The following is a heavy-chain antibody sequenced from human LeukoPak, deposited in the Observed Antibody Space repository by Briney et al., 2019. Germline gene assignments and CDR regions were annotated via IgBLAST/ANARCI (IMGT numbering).Heavy chain of an antibody. J-gene: IGHJ4*02. D-gene: IGHD1-14*01. CDR1: GVSISSYY. CDR3: ARVLILSEQPGHYFDS. Sequence: SETLSLTCTVSGVSISSYYWNWTRQPPGKGLEWIGYFYYRGNTNYNPSLRSRVTISGDTSRKQFSLKLSSVTAADTAVYYCARVLILSEQPGHYFDSWGQGSLVTVSS. CDR2: FYYRGNT. V-gene: IGHV4-59*12.